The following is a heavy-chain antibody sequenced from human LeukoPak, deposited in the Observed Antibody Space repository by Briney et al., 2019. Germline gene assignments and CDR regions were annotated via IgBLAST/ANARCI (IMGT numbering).Heavy chain of an antibody. V-gene: IGHV4-4*02. CDR3: AREGGFYRPLDY. CDR2: VHLNGRS. CDR1: GGSISATNW. Sequence: SETLSLTCDVSGGSISATNWWTWVRQPPGGGLEWIGEVHLNGRSHYSPSLESRVTMSADMSENHISLHLTSVTAADTAVYYCAREGGFYRPLDYTGPGTLVVVSS. D-gene: IGHD2/OR15-2a*01. J-gene: IGHJ4*02.